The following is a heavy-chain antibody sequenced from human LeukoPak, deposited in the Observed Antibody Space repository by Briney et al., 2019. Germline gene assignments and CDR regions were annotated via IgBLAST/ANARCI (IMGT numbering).Heavy chain of an antibody. CDR2: ISWNSGSI. V-gene: IGHV3-9*01. Sequence: GGSLRLSCAASGFTFDDYAMHWVRQAPGKGLEWVSGISWNSGSIGYADSVKGRFTISRDNAKNSLYLQMNSLRAEDTALYYCAKDQYGSGSFGAFDIWGQRTMVTVSS. D-gene: IGHD3-10*01. J-gene: IGHJ3*02. CDR1: GFTFDDYA. CDR3: AKDQYGSGSFGAFDI.